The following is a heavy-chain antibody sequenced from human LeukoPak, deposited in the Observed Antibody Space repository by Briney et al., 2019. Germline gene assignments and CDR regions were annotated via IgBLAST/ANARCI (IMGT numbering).Heavy chain of an antibody. CDR1: GGSFSGYY. CDR3: ARVTEKQYLPFDS. D-gene: IGHD6-19*01. V-gene: IGHV4-34*01. CDR2: INHSGST. J-gene: IGHJ4*02. Sequence: KPSETLSLTCAVYGGSFSGYYWSWIRQPPGKGLEWIGEINHSGSTNYNPSLKSRVTISVDTSKNQFSLKLSSVTAADTAVYYCARVTEKQYLPFDSWGQGTLVTVSS.